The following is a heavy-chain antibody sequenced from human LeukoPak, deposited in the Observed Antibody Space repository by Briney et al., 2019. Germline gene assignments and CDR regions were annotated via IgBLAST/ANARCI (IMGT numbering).Heavy chain of an antibody. J-gene: IGHJ4*02. CDR1: GFTFSNYG. CDR3: AKDAYFDTRGYPEY. CDR2: ISYDAYIK. D-gene: IGHD3-22*01. V-gene: IGHV3-30*18. Sequence: GGSLRLSCAASGFTFSNYGIHWVRQAPGKGLECVALISYDAYIKYYADSVKGRFTVSRDNSKNTVYLQVNSLRTEDTAVYYCAKDAYFDTRGYPEYWGQGTLVTVSS.